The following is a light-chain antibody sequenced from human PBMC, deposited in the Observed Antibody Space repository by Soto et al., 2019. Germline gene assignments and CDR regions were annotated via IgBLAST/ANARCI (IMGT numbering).Light chain of an antibody. CDR3: QQGYCTLPYT. Sequence: DIQMTQYPSSLSASVGDRVTFTCRASQIISTYLNWYQQKPGKAPKLLVHSASTLHSGVSSRFSGSGSGTNFALTINNLQPEDYATSFGQQGYCTLPYTFGQATKVDIK. CDR2: SAS. V-gene: IGKV1-39*01. J-gene: IGKJ2*01. CDR1: QIISTY.